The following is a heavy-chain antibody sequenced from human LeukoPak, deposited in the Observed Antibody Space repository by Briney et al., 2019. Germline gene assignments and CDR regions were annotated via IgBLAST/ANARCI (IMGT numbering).Heavy chain of an antibody. CDR1: GYTFTSYG. J-gene: IGHJ4*02. D-gene: IGHD6-13*01. V-gene: IGHV1-18*01. CDR3: ARDFDSGYSGGY. CDR2: VSAYNGNT. Sequence: ASVKVSCKASGYTFTSYGISWVRQAPGQGLEWMGWVSAYNGNTNYAQKLQGRVTMTTDTSTSTAYMELRSLRSDDTAVYYCARDFDSGYSGGYWGQGTLVTVSS.